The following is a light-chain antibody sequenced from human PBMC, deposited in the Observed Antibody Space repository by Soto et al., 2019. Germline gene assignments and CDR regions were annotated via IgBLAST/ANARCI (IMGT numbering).Light chain of an antibody. J-gene: IGKJ1*01. Sequence: DVQMTQSPSTLSASIGERITISCRANQSIGNFLAWYQQKPGKAPKLLIYDASTLESGVPSRFRGSGSGTEFTLTISSLQPDDFATYFCRQYNSYSWTFGRGTKVDIK. CDR1: QSIGNF. CDR3: RQYNSYSWT. V-gene: IGKV1-5*01. CDR2: DAS.